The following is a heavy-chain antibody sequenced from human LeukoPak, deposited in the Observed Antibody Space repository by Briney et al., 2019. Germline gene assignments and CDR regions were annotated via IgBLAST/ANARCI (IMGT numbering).Heavy chain of an antibody. D-gene: IGHD6-19*01. V-gene: IGHV4-34*01. J-gene: IGHJ4*02. CDR2: INHSGST. Sequence: SETLSLTCAVYGGSFSGYYWSWIRQPPGKGLEWIGEINHSGSTNYNPSLKSRVTISVDTSKNQFSLKLSSVTAADTAVYYCARDGYNSGWYYFDYWGQGTLVTVSS. CDR3: ARDGYNSGWYYFDY. CDR1: GGSFSGYY.